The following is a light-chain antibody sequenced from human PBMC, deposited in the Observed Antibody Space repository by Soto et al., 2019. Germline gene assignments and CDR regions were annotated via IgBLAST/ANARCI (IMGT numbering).Light chain of an antibody. CDR2: EVT. V-gene: IGLV2-8*01. CDR3: SSRATNAGGDNWV. J-gene: IGLJ7*01. Sequence: QSALTQPPSASGSPGQSVTISCTGTSSDVGGYNYVSWYQQHPGKAPKLMTYEVTKRPSGVPDRFSGSKSGNTASLTVSGLQAEDEADYYCSSRATNAGGDNWVFGGGTQLTVL. CDR1: SSDVGGYNY.